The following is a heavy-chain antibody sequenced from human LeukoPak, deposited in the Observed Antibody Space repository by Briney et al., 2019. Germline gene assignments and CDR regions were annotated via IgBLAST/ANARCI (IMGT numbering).Heavy chain of an antibody. CDR3: ARLDGYRKEGNWFDP. D-gene: IGHD5-24*01. Sequence: SETLSLTCTVSGGSISSYYWSWIRQPPGKGLEWIGYIYYSRSTNYNPSLKSRVTISVDTSKNQFSLKLSSVTAADTAVYYCARLDGYRKEGNWFDPWGQGTLVTVSS. CDR2: IYYSRST. V-gene: IGHV4-59*08. J-gene: IGHJ5*02. CDR1: GGSISSYY.